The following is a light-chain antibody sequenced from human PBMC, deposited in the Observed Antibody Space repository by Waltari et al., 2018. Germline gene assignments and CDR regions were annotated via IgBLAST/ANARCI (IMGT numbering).Light chain of an antibody. J-gene: IGLJ2*01. CDR2: EDN. V-gene: IGLV6-57*03. CDR3: QSYDSSNVV. Sequence: NVTLTQHHSVSESPGMTVTISCTRSSGSIASQYVTWYQLRPGSAPTTVIYEDNQSPSGVPDRFSGSIDRSSNSASLTISGLKTEDEADYYCQSYDSSNVVFGGGTKLTVL. CDR1: SGSIASQY.